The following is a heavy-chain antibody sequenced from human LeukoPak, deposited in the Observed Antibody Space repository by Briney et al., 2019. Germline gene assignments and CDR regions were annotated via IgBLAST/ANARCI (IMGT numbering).Heavy chain of an antibody. D-gene: IGHD2-21*02. CDR2: ISSSGSTI. CDR3: ARERAYCGGDCWYFDY. J-gene: IGHJ4*02. CDR1: GFTFSSYE. Sequence: GGSLRLSCAASGFTFSSYEMNWVRQAPGKGLEWVSYISSSGSTIYYADSVKGRFTISRDNAKNSLYLQVNSLRAEDTAVYYCARERAYCGGDCWYFDYWGQGTLVTVSS. V-gene: IGHV3-48*03.